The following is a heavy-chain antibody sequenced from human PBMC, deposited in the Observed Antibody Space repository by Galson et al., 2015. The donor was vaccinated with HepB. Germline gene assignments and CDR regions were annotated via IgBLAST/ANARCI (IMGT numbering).Heavy chain of an antibody. CDR1: GYSFTSYW. CDR2: IYPGDSDT. CDR3: ARHSAAYYDSSGYYELVAFDI. Sequence: QSGAEVKKPGESLKISCKGSGYSFTSYWIGWVRQMPGKGLEWMGIIYPGDSDTRYSPSFQGQVTISADKSISTAYLQWSSLKASDTAMYYCARHSAAYYDSSGYYELVAFDIWGQGTMVTVSS. V-gene: IGHV5-51*01. J-gene: IGHJ3*02. D-gene: IGHD3-22*01.